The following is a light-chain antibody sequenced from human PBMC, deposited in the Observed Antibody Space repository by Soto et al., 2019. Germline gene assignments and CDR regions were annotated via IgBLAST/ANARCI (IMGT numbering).Light chain of an antibody. CDR3: SSYTSSRLV. J-gene: IGLJ3*02. CDR2: DVS. CDR1: SSDVGCYNY. Sequence: QSALTQPASVSGSPGQSITISCTGTSSDVGCYNYVSWYQQHPGNAPKLMIYDVSNRPSEVSTRFSGSKSGNTASLTISGLQAEDEADYYCSSYTSSRLVFGGGTKLTVL. V-gene: IGLV2-14*01.